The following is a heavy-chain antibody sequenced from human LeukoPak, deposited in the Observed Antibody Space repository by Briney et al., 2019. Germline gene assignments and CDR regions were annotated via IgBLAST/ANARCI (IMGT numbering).Heavy chain of an antibody. J-gene: IGHJ4*02. D-gene: IGHD2-15*01. CDR3: ATRSYCSGGSCYQTFDY. V-gene: IGHV5-51*01. CDR2: IYPGDSDT. Sequence: GESLRISCKGSGYSFTSYWIGWVRQMPGKGLEWMGTIYPGDSDTRYSPSFQGQVTISTDKSISTAYLQWSSLKASDTAMYYCATRSYCSGGSCYQTFDYWGQGTLVTVSS. CDR1: GYSFTSYW.